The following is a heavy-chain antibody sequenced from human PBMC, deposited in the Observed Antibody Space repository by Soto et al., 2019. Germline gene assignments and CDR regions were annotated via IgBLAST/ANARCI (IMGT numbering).Heavy chain of an antibody. CDR2: IIPIFGTA. J-gene: IGHJ4*02. CDR3: ARLRDDLSDSDY. CDR1: GGTFSSYA. Sequence: GASVKVSCKASGGTFSSYAISWVRQAPGQGLEWMGGIIPIFGTANYAQKFQGRVTITADESTSTAYMELSSLRSEDTAVYYCARLRDDLSDSDYWGQGTLVTVSS. D-gene: IGHD1-1*01. V-gene: IGHV1-69*13.